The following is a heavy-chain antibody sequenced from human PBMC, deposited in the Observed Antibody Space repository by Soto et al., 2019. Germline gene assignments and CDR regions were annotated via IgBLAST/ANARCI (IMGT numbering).Heavy chain of an antibody. CDR3: AKCSVGTVRSSGWCNWFDP. Sequence: EVRLLESGGGLAQPGGSLRLSCAASGFTFSSSAMNWVRQAPGKGLEWVSSIRVGGGDTFYADSVRGRFPVSRDISRNTLYLQMNSLRAEDTAIYYCAKCSVGTVRSSGWCNWFDPWGQGTLVTVSS. CDR2: IRVGGGDT. V-gene: IGHV3-23*01. J-gene: IGHJ5*02. D-gene: IGHD6-19*01. CDR1: GFTFSSSA.